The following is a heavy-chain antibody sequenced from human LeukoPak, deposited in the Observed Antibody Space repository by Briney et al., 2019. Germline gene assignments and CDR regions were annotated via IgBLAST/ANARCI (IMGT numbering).Heavy chain of an antibody. D-gene: IGHD1-26*01. CDR3: ARGGISYYYYYMDV. CDR1: GYTFTGYY. J-gene: IGHJ6*03. V-gene: IGHV1-2*02. CDR2: INPNSGGT. Sequence: ASVKFSCKASGYTFTGYYMHWVRQAPAQGREWMVWINPNSGGTNYAQNYQVRVIITRDTSISPAYMELSRLRSEDTAVYYCARGGISYYYYYMDVWGKGTTVTTSS.